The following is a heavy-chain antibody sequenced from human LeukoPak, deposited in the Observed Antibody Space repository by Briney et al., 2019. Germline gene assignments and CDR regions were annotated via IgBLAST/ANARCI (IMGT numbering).Heavy chain of an antibody. D-gene: IGHD3-22*01. Sequence: ASVKVSCKASGGTFSSYAISWVRQAPGQGLEWMGGIIPIFGTANYAQKFQGRVTITADESTSTAYMELSSLRSEDTAVYYCARPSRPSYYYDSSGYPRDYFDYWGQGTLVTVSS. J-gene: IGHJ4*02. V-gene: IGHV1-69*13. CDR3: ARPSRPSYYYDSSGYPRDYFDY. CDR2: IIPIFGTA. CDR1: GGTFSSYA.